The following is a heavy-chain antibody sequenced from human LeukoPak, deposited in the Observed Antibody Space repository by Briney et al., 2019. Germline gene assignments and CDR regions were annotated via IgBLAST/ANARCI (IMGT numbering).Heavy chain of an antibody. CDR2: IYTTGST. CDR1: GGSVSGYY. Sequence: SETLSLTCTVSGGSVSGYYWNWIRQPAGRGLGWIGRIYTTGSTNYNPSLKSRVTMSVDTSKNQFSLKLFSVTAADTAVYYCARDLGGYNYGYSFDYWGQGTLVTVSS. V-gene: IGHV4-4*07. J-gene: IGHJ4*02. CDR3: ARDLGGYNYGYSFDY. D-gene: IGHD5-18*01.